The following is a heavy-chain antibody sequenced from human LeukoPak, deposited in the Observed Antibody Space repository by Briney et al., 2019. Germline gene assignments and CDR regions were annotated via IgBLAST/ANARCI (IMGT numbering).Heavy chain of an antibody. CDR2: ISSSSSYI. Sequence: GSLRLSCAASGFTFSSYSMNWVRQAPGKGLEWVSSISSSSSYIYYADSVKGRFTISRDNAKNSLYLQMNSLRAEDTAVYYCARDRMGGNWASFDYWGQGTLVTVSS. CDR3: ARDRMGGNWASFDY. J-gene: IGHJ4*02. D-gene: IGHD7-27*01. V-gene: IGHV3-21*01. CDR1: GFTFSSYS.